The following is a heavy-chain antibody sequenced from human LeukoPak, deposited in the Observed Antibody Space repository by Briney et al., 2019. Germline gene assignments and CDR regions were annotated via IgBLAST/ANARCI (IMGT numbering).Heavy chain of an antibody. CDR3: TRASGSFDFDY. V-gene: IGHV3-72*01. CDR2: IRKKVNGYTT. J-gene: IGHJ4*02. D-gene: IGHD1-26*01. Sequence: GGSLRLSCAASGFTFSDHYMDWVRQAPGKGLEWVGRIRKKVNGYTTEYAASVKGRFTISRDDSRNSLHLQMNSLKAEDTAVYYCTRASGSFDFDYWGQGTLVTVSS. CDR1: GFTFSDHY.